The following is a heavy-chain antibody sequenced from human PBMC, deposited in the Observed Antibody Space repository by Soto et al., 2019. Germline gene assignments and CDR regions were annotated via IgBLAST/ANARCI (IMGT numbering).Heavy chain of an antibody. CDR2: IYSGGST. V-gene: IGHV3-53*02. CDR3: AREGGYSYGYYYYGMDV. Sequence: EVQLVETGGGLIQPGGSLRLSCAASGFTVSSNYMSWVRQAPGKGLEWVSVIYSGGSTYYADSVKGRFTIFRDNSKNTLYLQMNSLRAEDTAVYYCAREGGYSYGYYYYGMDVWGQGTTVTVSS. D-gene: IGHD5-18*01. J-gene: IGHJ6*02. CDR1: GFTVSSNY.